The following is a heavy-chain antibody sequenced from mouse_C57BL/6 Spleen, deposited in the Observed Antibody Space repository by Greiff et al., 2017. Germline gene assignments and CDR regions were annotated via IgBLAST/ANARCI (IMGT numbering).Heavy chain of an antibody. CDR2: IDPSDSET. CDR1: GYTFTSYW. Sequence: HVQLQQPGAELVRPGSSVKLSCTASGYTFTSYWMHWVQQRPIQGLEWIGNIDPSDSETHYNQKFKDKATLTVDKSSSTAYMQLSSLTSEDSAVXYCARGVYYSNYDAMDYWGQGTSVTVSA. D-gene: IGHD2-5*01. J-gene: IGHJ4*01. CDR3: ARGVYYSNYDAMDY. V-gene: IGHV1-52*01.